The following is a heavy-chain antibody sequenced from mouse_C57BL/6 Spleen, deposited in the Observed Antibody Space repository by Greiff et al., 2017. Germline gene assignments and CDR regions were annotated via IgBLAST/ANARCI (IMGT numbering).Heavy chain of an antibody. V-gene: IGHV1-47*01. CDR3: ARGGSSPYYAMDY. CDR2: FHPYNDDT. J-gene: IGHJ4*01. D-gene: IGHD1-1*01. Sequence: VHLVESGAELVKPGASVKMSCKASGYTFTTYPIEWMKQNHGKSLEWIGNFHPYNDDTKYNEKFKGKATLTVEKSSSTVYLELSRLTSDDSAVYYCARGGSSPYYAMDYWGQGTSVTVSS. CDR1: GYTFTTYP.